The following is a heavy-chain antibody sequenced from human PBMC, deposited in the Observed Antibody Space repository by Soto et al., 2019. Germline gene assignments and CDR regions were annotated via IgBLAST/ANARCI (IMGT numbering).Heavy chain of an antibody. V-gene: IGHV3-48*02. CDR2: MSNTGRTI. CDR3: ARDGNRGYDMDV. CDR1: GFTFSTYN. Sequence: EVQVVESGGGLVQPGGSLRLSCEGSGFTFSTYNMDWVRQAPGKGLEWVSYMSNTGRTIFYADSVRGRFTISRDNAKNELFLQMNSLRDEDTAVYYCARDGNRGYDMDVWGQGTTVTVSS. J-gene: IGHJ6*02.